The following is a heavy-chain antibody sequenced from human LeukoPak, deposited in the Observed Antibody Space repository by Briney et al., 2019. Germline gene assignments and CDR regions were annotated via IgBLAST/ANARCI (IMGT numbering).Heavy chain of an antibody. V-gene: IGHV3-30*03. J-gene: IGHJ3*02. CDR3: ARDDTLGYDSSGYYYVSAFDI. CDR2: ISFDGSNK. D-gene: IGHD3-22*01. CDR1: GFTFSSCG. Sequence: PGGSLRLSCAASGFTFSSCGMHWVRQAPGKGLEWVAVISFDGSNKYYADSVKGRFTISRDNSKNMLYLQLNSLRAEDTAVFYCARDDTLGYDSSGYYYVSAFDIWGQGTMVTVSS.